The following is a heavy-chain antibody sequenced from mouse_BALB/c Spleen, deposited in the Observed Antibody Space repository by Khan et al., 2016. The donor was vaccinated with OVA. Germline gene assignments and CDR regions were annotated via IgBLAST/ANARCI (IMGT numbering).Heavy chain of an antibody. J-gene: IGHJ4*01. V-gene: IGHV2-6-1*01. CDR2: IWSDGST. CDR3: ARQPYYHYYVMDY. D-gene: IGHD2-10*01. CDR1: GFSLTSYG. Sequence: QVQLKQSGPGLVAPSQSLSITCTISGFSLTSYGIHWVRQPPGKGLAWLVVIWSDGSTTYNSTLKSRLSITKDNSKSQVFLKMNSRQTDDTAMYYCARQPYYHYYVMDYWGQGTSVTVSS.